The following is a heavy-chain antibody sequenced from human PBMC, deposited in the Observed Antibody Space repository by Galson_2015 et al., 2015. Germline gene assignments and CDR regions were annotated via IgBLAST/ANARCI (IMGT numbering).Heavy chain of an antibody. CDR3: ARDLGYCSGTSCYSVGAFDI. CDR1: GFTFSNYS. J-gene: IGHJ3*02. V-gene: IGHV3-48*02. D-gene: IGHD2-15*01. Sequence: SLRLSCAASGFTFSNYSMSWVRQAPGKRPEWISYITSRSSTIYYSDSVKGRFTISRDNAKNSLYLEMKSLRDEDTALYYCARDLGYCSGTSCYSVGAFDIWGQGTMVTVSS. CDR2: ITSRSSTI.